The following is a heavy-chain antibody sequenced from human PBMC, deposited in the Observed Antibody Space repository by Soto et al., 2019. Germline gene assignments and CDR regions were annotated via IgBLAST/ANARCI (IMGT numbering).Heavy chain of an antibody. CDR1: GGTFSSYA. D-gene: IGHD3-9*01. V-gene: IGHV1-69*13. CDR3: ARNLLEDYDILTGPDNYYYGMDV. J-gene: IGHJ6*02. Sequence: GASVKVSCKASGGTFSSYAIGWVRQAPGQGLEWMGGIIPIFGTANYAQKFQGRVTITADESTSTAYMELSSLRSEDTAVYYCARNLLEDYDILTGPDNYYYGMDVWGQGTTVTVSS. CDR2: IIPIFGTA.